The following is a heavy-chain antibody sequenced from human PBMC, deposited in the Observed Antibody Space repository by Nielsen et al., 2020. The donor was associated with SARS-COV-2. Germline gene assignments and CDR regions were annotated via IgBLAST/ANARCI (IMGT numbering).Heavy chain of an antibody. CDR3: ASERSTAYYYDSSGYSSFDY. V-gene: IGHV1-2*06. CDR2: INPNSGGT. D-gene: IGHD3-22*01. Sequence: ASVQVSCKASGYTFTSYYMHWVRQAPGQGLEWMGRINPNSGGTNYAQKFQGRVTMTRDTSISTAYMELSRLRSDDTAVYYCASERSTAYYYDSSGYSSFDYWGQGTLVTVSS. CDR1: GYTFTSYY. J-gene: IGHJ4*02.